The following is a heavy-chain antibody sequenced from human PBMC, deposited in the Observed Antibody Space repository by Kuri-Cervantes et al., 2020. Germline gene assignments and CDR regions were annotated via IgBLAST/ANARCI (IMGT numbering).Heavy chain of an antibody. CDR3: ARDFPYGSGSYFGS. D-gene: IGHD3-10*01. CDR1: GFTFSDDY. J-gene: IGHJ5*02. Sequence: GGSLRLSFAASGFTFSDDYMSWIRQAPGKGLEWVSYISSSCSTIYYADSVKGRFTISRANSKHALFLQMNSLGVEDTAVYYCARDFPYGSGSYFGSWGQGTLVTVSS. V-gene: IGHV3-11*04. CDR2: ISSSCSTI.